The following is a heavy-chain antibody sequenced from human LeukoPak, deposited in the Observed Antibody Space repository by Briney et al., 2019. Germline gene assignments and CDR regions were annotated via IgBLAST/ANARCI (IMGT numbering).Heavy chain of an antibody. D-gene: IGHD5-12*01. CDR2: ISAYSGDR. Sequence: ASVKVSCKASGYTFLSYGMRWVRQAPGQGLEWMGWISAYSGDRRYARKFQGRVTLTTDSSTNTAYMELGSLTSDDTAVYYCARGGNYDSPLDSWGQGSPVIVSS. CDR3: ARGGNYDSPLDS. J-gene: IGHJ5*01. V-gene: IGHV1-18*01. CDR1: GYTFLSYG.